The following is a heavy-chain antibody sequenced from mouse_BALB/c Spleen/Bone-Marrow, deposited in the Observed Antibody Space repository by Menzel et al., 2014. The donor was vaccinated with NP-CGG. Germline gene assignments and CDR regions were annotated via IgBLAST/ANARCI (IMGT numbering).Heavy chain of an antibody. CDR3: ARLSYYGRFAY. V-gene: IGHV4-1*02. Sequence: EVMLVESGGGLVQPGGSPKLSCAASGFDFSRYWMSWVRQAPGKGLEWIGEINPDSSTINHTPSLKDKLIISRDNAKNTLYLQMSKVRSEDTALYYCARLSYYGRFAYWGQGTLVTVSA. CDR2: INPDSSTI. J-gene: IGHJ3*01. D-gene: IGHD1-1*01. CDR1: GFDFSRYW.